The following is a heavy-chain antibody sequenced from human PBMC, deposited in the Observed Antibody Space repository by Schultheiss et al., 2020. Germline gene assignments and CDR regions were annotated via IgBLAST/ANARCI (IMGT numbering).Heavy chain of an antibody. D-gene: IGHD5-12*01. V-gene: IGHV3-23*01. CDR2: ISHNAGNT. Sequence: GGSLRLSCAASGFIFSAYWMNWVRQAPGKGLEWVSSISHNAGNTYYADSVKGRFTISRDNSKNTLYLQMNSLRAEDTAVYYCAKDRLGDYWGQGTLVTVSS. J-gene: IGHJ4*02. CDR3: AKDRLGDY. CDR1: GFIFSAYW.